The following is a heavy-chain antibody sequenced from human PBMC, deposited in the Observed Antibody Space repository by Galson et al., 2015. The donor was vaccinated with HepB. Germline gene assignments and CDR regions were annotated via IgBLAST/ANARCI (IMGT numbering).Heavy chain of an antibody. J-gene: IGHJ6*02. D-gene: IGHD3-22*01. Sequence: SETLSLTCTVSGGSISSYYWSWIRQPPGKGLEWIGYIYYSRSTNYNPSLKSRVTISVDTSKNQFSLKLSSVTAADTAVYYCARSQSHVMAINDGHYYYYGMDVWGQGTTVTVSS. CDR3: ARSQSHVMAINDGHYYYYGMDV. V-gene: IGHV4-59*01. CDR1: GGSISSYY. CDR2: IYYSRST.